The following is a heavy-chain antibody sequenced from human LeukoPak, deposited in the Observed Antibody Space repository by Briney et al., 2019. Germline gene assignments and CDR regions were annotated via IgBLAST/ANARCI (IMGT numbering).Heavy chain of an antibody. D-gene: IGHD3-16*02. Sequence: GGSLRLSCAASGFTFSVYRMSWVRQAPGKGLEWVSHIKVVGSVTYSVDSVKGRFTISRDNAKNSLYLQMNSLRAEDTAVYYCAREFYDYVWGSYRCTERAFDYWGQGTLVTVSS. CDR1: GFTFSVYR. CDR2: IKVVGSVT. J-gene: IGHJ4*02. CDR3: AREFYDYVWGSYRCTERAFDY. V-gene: IGHV3-7*01.